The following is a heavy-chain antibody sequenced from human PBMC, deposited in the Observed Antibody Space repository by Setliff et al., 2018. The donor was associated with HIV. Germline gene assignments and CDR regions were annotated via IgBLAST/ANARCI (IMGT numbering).Heavy chain of an antibody. D-gene: IGHD3-10*01. CDR3: ARGLDYGSGSYYSDY. CDR2: INHRGST. CDR1: GGSFSGYY. V-gene: IGHV4-34*01. Sequence: PSETLSLTCAVYGGSFSGYYWSWIRQTPEKGLEWIGEINHRGSTNYNPSLKGRVTISVDTSKNQFSLNLNSVTAADTAVYYCARGLDYGSGSYYSDYWGQGTLVTVSS. J-gene: IGHJ4*02.